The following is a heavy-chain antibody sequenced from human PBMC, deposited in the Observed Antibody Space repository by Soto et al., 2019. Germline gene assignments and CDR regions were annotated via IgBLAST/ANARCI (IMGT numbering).Heavy chain of an antibody. CDR1: GFTFSNAW. Sequence: GGSLRLSCAASGFTFSNAWMSWVRQAPGKGLEWVGRIKSKTDGGTTDYAAPVKGRFTISRDDSKNTLYLQMNSLKTEDTAVYYCTTWQHRVPNLTFDYWGQGTLVTVSS. V-gene: IGHV3-15*01. CDR2: IKSKTDGGTT. D-gene: IGHD7-27*01. CDR3: TTWQHRVPNLTFDY. J-gene: IGHJ4*02.